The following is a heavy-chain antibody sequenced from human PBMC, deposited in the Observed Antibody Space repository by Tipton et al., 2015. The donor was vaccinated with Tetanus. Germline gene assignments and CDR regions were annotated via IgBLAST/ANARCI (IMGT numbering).Heavy chain of an antibody. D-gene: IGHD3-22*01. Sequence: TLSLTCTVSGGSISSGGYYWSWIRQHPGKGLEWIGYIYYSGSTYYNPSLKSRVTISVDTSKNQFSLKLSSVTAADTAVYYCARGVSSGYYYVGGNDAFDIWGQGTMVTVSS. CDR3: ARGVSSGYYYVGGNDAFDI. J-gene: IGHJ3*02. CDR2: IYYSGST. V-gene: IGHV4-31*03. CDR1: GGSISSGGYY.